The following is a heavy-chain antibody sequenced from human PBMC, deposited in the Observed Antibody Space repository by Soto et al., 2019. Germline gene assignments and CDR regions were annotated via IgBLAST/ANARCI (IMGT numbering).Heavy chain of an antibody. J-gene: IGHJ4*02. V-gene: IGHV3-23*01. CDR2: ISGSGDNT. CDR1: GFTFRSSA. D-gene: IGHD3-3*01. CDR3: AKRWSNRFLEPRDYFDY. Sequence: EVQLLESGGGLVQPGGSLRLSCAASGFTFRSSAMSWVRQAPGKGLEGVSVISGSGDNTYHADSVKGRITISRDNAKNTLYLQMNSLRAEDTAIYYCAKRWSNRFLEPRDYFDYWGQGTLVTVSS.